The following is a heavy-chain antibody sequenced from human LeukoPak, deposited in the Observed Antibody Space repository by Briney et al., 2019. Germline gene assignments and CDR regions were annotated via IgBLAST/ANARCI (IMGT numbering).Heavy chain of an antibody. CDR2: IFYTGST. Sequence: SETLSLTCTVSGGFISGHYWSWIRQPRGKGLEWIGYIFYTGSTDYNPSLRSRITISLDTSKNQFSLKLSSVTAADTAVYYCARQTGYGLVSFDFWGQGTLVTVSS. CDR3: ARQTGYGLVSFDF. V-gene: IGHV4-59*08. D-gene: IGHD3-10*01. CDR1: GGFISGHY. J-gene: IGHJ4*02.